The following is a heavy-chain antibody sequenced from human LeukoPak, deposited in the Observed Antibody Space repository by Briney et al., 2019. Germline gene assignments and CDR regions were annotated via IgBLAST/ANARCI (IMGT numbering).Heavy chain of an antibody. J-gene: IGHJ4*02. V-gene: IGHV1-18*01. D-gene: IGHD6-13*01. CDR3: ARDRLSPYSSSWYYFDY. CDR2: ISAYNGNT. CDR1: GYTFTSYG. Sequence: ASVKVSCKASGYTFTSYGISWVRQAPGQGPEWMGWISAYNGNTNYAQKLQGRVTMTTDTSTSTAYMELRSLRSDDTAVYYCARDRLSPYSSSWYYFDYWGQGTLVTVSS.